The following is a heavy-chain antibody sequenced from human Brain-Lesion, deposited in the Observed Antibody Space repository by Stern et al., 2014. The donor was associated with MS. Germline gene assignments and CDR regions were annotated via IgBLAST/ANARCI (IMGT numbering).Heavy chain of an antibody. CDR3: ATLSPGAGGNYYRHFDY. J-gene: IGHJ4*02. D-gene: IGHD1-26*01. V-gene: IGHV1-24*01. Sequence: QVQLVQSGAEVKKPGASLKVSCKVSGYTLTELSMHWVRQAPRTGLDRMGGFDPENGETIYAQKFQGRVTMTEDTSTDTAYMELSSLRSEDTAVYYCATLSPGAGGNYYRHFDYWGQGTLVTVSS. CDR2: FDPENGET. CDR1: GYTLTELS.